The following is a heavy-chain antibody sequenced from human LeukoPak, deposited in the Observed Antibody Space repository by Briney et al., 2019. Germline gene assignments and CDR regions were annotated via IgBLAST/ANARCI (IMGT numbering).Heavy chain of an antibody. CDR2: ISFSGGST. CDR3: ARETRTTGTITSNWFDP. Sequence: GGSLRLSCAASGFTFSSYAMSWVRQAPGKGLEWVSGISFSGGSTVYADSVKGRFTISRDNFRNTVFLQMNSLRAEDTAVYYCARETRTTGTITSNWFDPWGQGTLVTVSS. D-gene: IGHD1-1*01. CDR1: GFTFSSYA. V-gene: IGHV3-23*01. J-gene: IGHJ5*02.